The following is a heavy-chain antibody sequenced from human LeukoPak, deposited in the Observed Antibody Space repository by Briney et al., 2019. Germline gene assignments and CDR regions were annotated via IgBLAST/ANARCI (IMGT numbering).Heavy chain of an antibody. CDR1: GASISGNY. CDR3: GRGLSGGGDY. Sequence: SETLSLTCTVSGASISGNYWIWIRQPAGKGLECIGRIHSSGRTNYNPSLASRVTMSVDTSKNQFSLNLSSVIAADTAVYYCGRGLSGGGDYWGQGILVTVSP. D-gene: IGHD3-10*01. J-gene: IGHJ4*02. V-gene: IGHV4-4*07. CDR2: IHSSGRT.